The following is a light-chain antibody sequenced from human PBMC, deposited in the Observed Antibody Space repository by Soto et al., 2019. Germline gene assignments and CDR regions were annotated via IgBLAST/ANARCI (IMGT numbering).Light chain of an antibody. J-gene: IGLJ1*01. CDR1: SSDVGGYND. CDR2: DVS. CDR3: SSYTSSSTRV. V-gene: IGLV2-14*01. Sequence: QSALTQPASVSGSPGQSITISCTGTSSDVGGYNDVSWYQQHPGKAPKLMIYDVSNRPSGVSNRFSGSKSGYTASLTISGHHDEDEADYYCSSYTSSSTRVFGAGTKVTVL.